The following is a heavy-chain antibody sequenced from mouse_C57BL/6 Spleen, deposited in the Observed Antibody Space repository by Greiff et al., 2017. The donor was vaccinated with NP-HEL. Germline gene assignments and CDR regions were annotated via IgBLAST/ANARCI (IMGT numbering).Heavy chain of an antibody. V-gene: IGHV1-52*01. CDR1: GYTFTSYW. D-gene: IGHD1-1*01. CDR2: IDPSDSEP. Sequence: VQLQQSGAELVRPGSSVKLSCKASGYTFTSYWMHWVKQRPIQGLEWIGNIDPSDSEPHYNQKFKDKATLTVDKSSSTAYMQLSSLTSEDSAVYDCARLRNYVSFDYWGQGTTLTVSS. CDR3: ARLRNYVSFDY. J-gene: IGHJ2*01.